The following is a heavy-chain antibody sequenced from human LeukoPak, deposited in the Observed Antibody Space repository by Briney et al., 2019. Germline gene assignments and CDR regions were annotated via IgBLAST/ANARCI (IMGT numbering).Heavy chain of an antibody. Sequence: SETLSLTCTISGGSISSTSYYWGWIRQPPGKGLEWIGSSYYSGSTYYNPSLKSRVTISVDTSKNQFSLNLSSVTAAATAVYYCAQLSGYTYSGYGPTYYYYYYMDVWGKGTTVTVSS. V-gene: IGHV4-39*01. CDR3: AQLSGYTYSGYGPTYYYYYYMDV. CDR2: SYYSGST. D-gene: IGHD5-12*01. CDR1: GGSISSTSYY. J-gene: IGHJ6*03.